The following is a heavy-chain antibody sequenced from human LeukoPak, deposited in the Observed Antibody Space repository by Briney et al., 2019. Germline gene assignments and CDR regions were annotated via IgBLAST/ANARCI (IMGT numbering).Heavy chain of an antibody. D-gene: IGHD2-2*01. J-gene: IGHJ1*01. V-gene: IGHV4-34*01. CDR1: GGPFSGYY. CDR3: ARGTYCSSTSCYRVLPLYFQH. CDR2: INHSGST. Sequence: SETLSLTCAVYGGPFSGYYWSWIRQPPGKGLEWIGEINHSGSTNYNPSLKSRVTISVDTSKNQFSLKLSSVTAADTAVYYCARGTYCSSTSCYRVLPLYFQHWGQGTLVTVPS.